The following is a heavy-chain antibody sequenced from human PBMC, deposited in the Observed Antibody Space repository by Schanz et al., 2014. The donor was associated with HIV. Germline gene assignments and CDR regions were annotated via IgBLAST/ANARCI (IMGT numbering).Heavy chain of an antibody. Sequence: EVQMLESGGGSVQPGGSLRLSCAASGFTFSNFAMSWVRQAPGKGLEWVSSISGSCVSTFYAGSVKGRFAISRDKSKNTLYLQMNSLRADDTAVYYCAKGWRGYSISSLVDYWGQGSLVTVSS. V-gene: IGHV3-23*01. CDR2: ISGSCVST. CDR1: GFTFSNFA. J-gene: IGHJ4*02. CDR3: AKGWRGYSISSLVDY. D-gene: IGHD6-6*01.